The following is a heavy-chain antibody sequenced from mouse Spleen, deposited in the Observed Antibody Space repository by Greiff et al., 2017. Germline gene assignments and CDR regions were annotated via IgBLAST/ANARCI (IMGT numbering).Heavy chain of an antibody. J-gene: IGHJ3*01. Sequence: QVQLQQSGPGLVQPSQTLSITCKASGFSLTSYGVHWVRQSPGKGLEWLGLILSGGSTDYNATFISRLSISKDNSKSQVFFKMNSLQSDDTAMYYCARKGALTWAWFAYWGEGTLVTVSA. CDR2: ILSGGST. V-gene: IGHV2-2*01. CDR3: ARKGALTWAWFAY. D-gene: IGHD2-12*01. CDR1: GFSLTSYG.